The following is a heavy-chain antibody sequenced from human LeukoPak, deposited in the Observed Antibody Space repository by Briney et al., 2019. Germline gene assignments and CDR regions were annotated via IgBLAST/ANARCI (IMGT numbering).Heavy chain of an antibody. V-gene: IGHV3-74*03. Sequence: GGSLRLSCAVSGFNFSTYWMYWVRQAPGKGLVWVARINSDGSGTTYADFAKGRFTISRDNAKNTLYLQMNSLRGEDTAVYYCARDRVVVPAAFDYWGQGTLVTVSS. J-gene: IGHJ4*02. D-gene: IGHD2-2*01. CDR1: GFNFSTYW. CDR3: ARDRVVVPAAFDY. CDR2: INSDGSGT.